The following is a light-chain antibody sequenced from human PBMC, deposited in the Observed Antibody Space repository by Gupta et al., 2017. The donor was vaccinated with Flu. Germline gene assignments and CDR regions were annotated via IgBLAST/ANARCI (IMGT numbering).Light chain of an antibody. CDR3: SSYAGSGTFV. CDR2: EGT. J-gene: IGLJ2*01. Sequence: QSALTQPASVSGSPGQSITISCTGTSSDVGSYNLVSWSQQHPGKAPKLMIYEGTKRPSGISNRFSASKSGNTASLTISGLQAEDEADYYCSSYAGSGTFVFGGGTKVTVL. V-gene: IGLV2-23*03. CDR1: SSDVGSYNL.